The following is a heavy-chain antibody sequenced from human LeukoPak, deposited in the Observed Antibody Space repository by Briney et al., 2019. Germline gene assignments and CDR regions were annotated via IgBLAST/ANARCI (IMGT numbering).Heavy chain of an antibody. CDR3: ARRRPSGYRGPLTWFDP. CDR2: IYYSGSI. V-gene: IGHV4-59*01. CDR1: GGSISSYY. Sequence: PSETLSLTCTVSGGSISSYYWSWIRQPPGNGLEWIGYIYYSGSINYNPSLKSRVTVSVDTSKNQFSLKLSSVTAADTAVYYCARRRPSGYRGPLTWFDPWGQGTLVTVSS. J-gene: IGHJ5*02. D-gene: IGHD3-9*01.